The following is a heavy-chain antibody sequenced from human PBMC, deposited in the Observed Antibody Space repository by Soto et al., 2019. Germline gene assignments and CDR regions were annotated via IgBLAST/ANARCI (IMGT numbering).Heavy chain of an antibody. Sequence: LRLSCAASGFTFSSYGMHWVRQAPGKGLEWVAVISYDGSNKYYADSVKGRFTISRDNSKNTLYLQMNSLRAEDTAVYYCAKDWSAADLYYFDYWGQGTLVTVSS. J-gene: IGHJ4*02. V-gene: IGHV3-30*18. D-gene: IGHD6-13*01. CDR1: GFTFSSYG. CDR3: AKDWSAADLYYFDY. CDR2: ISYDGSNK.